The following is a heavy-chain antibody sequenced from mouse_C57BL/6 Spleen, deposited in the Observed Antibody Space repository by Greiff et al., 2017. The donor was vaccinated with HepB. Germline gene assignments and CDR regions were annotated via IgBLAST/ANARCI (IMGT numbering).Heavy chain of an antibody. CDR2: INPSSGYT. Sequence: VKLVESGAELAKPGASVKLSCKASGYTFTSYWMHWVKQRPGQGLEWIGYINPSSGYTKYNQKFKDKATLTADKSSSTAYMQLSSLTYEDSAVYYCANYYGSRRGAMDYWGQGTSVTVSS. V-gene: IGHV1-7*01. D-gene: IGHD1-1*01. J-gene: IGHJ4*01. CDR1: GYTFTSYW. CDR3: ANYYGSRRGAMDY.